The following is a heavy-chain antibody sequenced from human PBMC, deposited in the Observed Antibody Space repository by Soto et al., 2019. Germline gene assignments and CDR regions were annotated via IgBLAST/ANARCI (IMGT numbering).Heavy chain of an antibody. D-gene: IGHD3-10*01. CDR1: GFTFSSYA. V-gene: IGHV3-30-3*01. J-gene: IGHJ4*02. CDR2: ISYDGSNK. CDR3: ASHMVRGVY. Sequence: PGGSLRLSCAASGFTFSSYAMHWVRQAPGKGLEWVAVISYDGSNKYYADSVKGRFTISRDNSKNTLYLQMNSLRAEDTAVYYCASHMVRGVYWGQGTLVTVSS.